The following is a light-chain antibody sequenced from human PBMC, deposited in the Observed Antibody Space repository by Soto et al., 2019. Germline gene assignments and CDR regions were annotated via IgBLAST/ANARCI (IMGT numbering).Light chain of an antibody. CDR2: GAS. CDR3: QQTYCTPIT. Sequence: NLMTLSASTLAAYVEEAVTRACRASQSTSSWVAWYQQRPGKPPKLVIYGASTLERGVPSRFSVSGSGTEFTLTIRSLQPDDSAPYYCQQTYCTPITFGQGTRLEI. V-gene: IGKV1-5*03. CDR1: QSTSSW. J-gene: IGKJ5*01.